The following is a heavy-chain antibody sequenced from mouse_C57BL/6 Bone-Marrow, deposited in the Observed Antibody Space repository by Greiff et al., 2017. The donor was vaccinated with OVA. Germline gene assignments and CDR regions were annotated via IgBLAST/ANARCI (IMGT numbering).Heavy chain of an antibody. V-gene: IGHV1-52*01. D-gene: IGHD2-3*01. Sequence: VQLQQPGAELVRPGSSVKLSCKASGYTFTSYWMHWVKQRPIQGLEWIGNIDPSDSETHYNQKFKDKATLTVDKSSSTAYMQLSSLTSEDSAVYYGARGREDGYYVRAMDYWGQGTSVTVSS. CDR3: ARGREDGYYVRAMDY. CDR1: GYTFTSYW. J-gene: IGHJ4*01. CDR2: IDPSDSET.